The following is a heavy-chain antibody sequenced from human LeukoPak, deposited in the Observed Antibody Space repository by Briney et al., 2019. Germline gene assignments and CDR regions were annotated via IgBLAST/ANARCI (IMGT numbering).Heavy chain of an antibody. CDR2: VYYSGST. V-gene: IGHV4-59*05. CDR1: GGSISSYY. J-gene: IGHJ3*01. D-gene: IGHD3-16*01. Sequence: SETLSLTCTVSGGSISSYYWSWIRQPPGKGLEWIGSVYYSGSTYYNPSLKSRVTISVDTSKNQFALKLRSVNAADTAVYYCAHFRGGAFDFWGQGTMVTVSA. CDR3: AHFRGGAFDF.